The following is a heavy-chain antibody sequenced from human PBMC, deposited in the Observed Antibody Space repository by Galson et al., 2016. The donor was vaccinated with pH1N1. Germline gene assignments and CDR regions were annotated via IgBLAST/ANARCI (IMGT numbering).Heavy chain of an antibody. CDR2: IRYDESIE. CDR1: GFTFNKYS. J-gene: IGHJ4*02. V-gene: IGHV3-30*02. CDR3: VKDYSGWPEKGGFNF. Sequence: SLRLSCAASGFTFNKYSMHWVRQAPGKGLEWVAYIRYDESIEKYAESVKGRFTISRDSSKNTLSLHMNSLRLEDMAVYYCVKDYSGWPEKGGFNFWGQGTLVTVS. D-gene: IGHD6-19*01.